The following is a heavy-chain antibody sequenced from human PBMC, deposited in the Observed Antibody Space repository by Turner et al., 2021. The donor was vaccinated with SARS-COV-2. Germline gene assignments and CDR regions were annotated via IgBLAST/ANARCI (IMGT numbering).Heavy chain of an antibody. Sequence: VQLQQWGARLLKPSETLSLTCAVYGGSVSGYYWHWIRQPPGKGLEWIGEINHGESTNYNPSLKSRVTIAVDTSKNQFSLKLSSVTAADTAVYYCARSGRSLWYFDYWGQGTLVTVSS. J-gene: IGHJ4*02. CDR3: ARSGRSLWYFDY. V-gene: IGHV4-34*01. D-gene: IGHD6-19*01. CDR1: GGSVSGYY. CDR2: INHGEST.